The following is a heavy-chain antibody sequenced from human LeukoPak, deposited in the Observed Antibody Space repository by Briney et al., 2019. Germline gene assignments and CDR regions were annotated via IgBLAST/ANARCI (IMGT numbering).Heavy chain of an antibody. CDR3: ARGNPYYDFWSGYSNWFDP. Sequence: SETLSVTCAVYGGSFSGYYGSWIRQPPGKGLEWIGEINHSGSTNYNPSLKSRVTISVDTSKNQFSLKLSSVTAADTAVYYCARGNPYYDFWSGYSNWFDPWGQGTLVTVSS. CDR1: GGSFSGYY. CDR2: INHSGST. D-gene: IGHD3-3*01. V-gene: IGHV4-34*01. J-gene: IGHJ5*02.